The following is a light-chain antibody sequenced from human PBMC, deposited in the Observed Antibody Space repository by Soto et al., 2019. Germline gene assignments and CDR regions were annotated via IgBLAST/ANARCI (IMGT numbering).Light chain of an antibody. CDR2: KAS. CDR3: QQYNTYAWT. Sequence: DIQMTQSPSTLSASVGDRVTITCRASQSIVDWLAWYQQKPGKAPNLLIYKASRLESGVPSRFSGSGSGTEFTLTISSLQPDDFATYYCQQYNTYAWTVGQGTRVDIK. J-gene: IGKJ1*01. CDR1: QSIVDW. V-gene: IGKV1-5*03.